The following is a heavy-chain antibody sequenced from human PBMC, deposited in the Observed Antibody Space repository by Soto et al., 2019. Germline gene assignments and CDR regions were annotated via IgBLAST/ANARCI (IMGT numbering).Heavy chain of an antibody. J-gene: IGHJ2*01. CDR2: INGGNGNT. Sequence: GXSVKVSYKASGYTFTSYAMDWLRQAPGQRLEWMGWINGGNGNTKYSQKFQGRVTITRDTSASTAYMELSSLRSEDTAVYYCARGGADSFQRLHGEDNWYFDLWGRGTLVTVSS. CDR3: ARGGADSFQRLHGEDNWYFDL. CDR1: GYTFTSYA. D-gene: IGHD3-10*01. V-gene: IGHV1-3*01.